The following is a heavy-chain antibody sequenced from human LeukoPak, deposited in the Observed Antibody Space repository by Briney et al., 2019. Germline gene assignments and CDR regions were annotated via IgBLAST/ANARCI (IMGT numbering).Heavy chain of an antibody. V-gene: IGHV3-11*01. J-gene: IGHJ4*02. Sequence: GGSLRLSRAASGFTFSDYYMSWIRQAPGKGLEWVSYISSSGSTIYYADSVKGRFTISRDNAKNSLYLQMNSLRAEDTAVYYCARDQNPYMSEVDYWGQGTLVTVSS. CDR2: ISSSGSTI. CDR1: GFTFSDYY. CDR3: ARDQNPYMSEVDY. D-gene: IGHD2/OR15-2a*01.